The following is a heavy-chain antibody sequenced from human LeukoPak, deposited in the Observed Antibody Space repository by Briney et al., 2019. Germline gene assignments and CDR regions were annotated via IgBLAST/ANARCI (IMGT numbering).Heavy chain of an antibody. CDR3: AISGYCSSTSCSDAFDI. D-gene: IGHD2-2*01. CDR2: LNWNGAST. J-gene: IGHJ3*02. Sequence: GGSLRLSCAASGFTFDDYGLSWVRQVPGKGLEWVSGLNWNGASTGYADSVKGRFTISRDNSKNTLYLQMNSLRAEDTAVYYCAISGYCSSTSCSDAFDIWGQGTMVTVSS. CDR1: GFTFDDYG. V-gene: IGHV3-20*04.